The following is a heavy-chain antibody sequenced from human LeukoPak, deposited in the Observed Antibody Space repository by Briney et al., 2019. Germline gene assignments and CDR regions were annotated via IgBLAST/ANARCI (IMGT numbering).Heavy chain of an antibody. CDR2: ISGSGGST. J-gene: IGHJ4*02. CDR1: GFTFSSYA. CDR3: AKVSELRDGFDS. Sequence: GGSLRLSCAASGFTFSSYAMSWVRQAPGKGLEWVSAISGSGGSTYYADSVKGRFTISRDNSKNTLHLQVHSPRAEGPSVYYCAKVSELRDGFDSWGQGTLGAVSS. V-gene: IGHV3-23*01. D-gene: IGHD1-7*01.